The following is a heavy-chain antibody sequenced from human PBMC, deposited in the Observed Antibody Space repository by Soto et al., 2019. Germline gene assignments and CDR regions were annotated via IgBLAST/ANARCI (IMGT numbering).Heavy chain of an antibody. CDR3: AHATQYLYYDFWSGYSNNSSDP. Sequence: ESGPTLVNPTQTLTLTCTFSGFSLSTSGVGVGWIRQPPGKALEWLALIYWDDDKRYSPSLKSRLTITKDTSKNQVVLTMTNMDPVDTATYYCAHATQYLYYDFWSGYSNNSSDPCGQGPLVTLSS. CDR1: GFSLSTSGVG. V-gene: IGHV2-5*02. CDR2: IYWDDDK. D-gene: IGHD3-3*01. J-gene: IGHJ5*02.